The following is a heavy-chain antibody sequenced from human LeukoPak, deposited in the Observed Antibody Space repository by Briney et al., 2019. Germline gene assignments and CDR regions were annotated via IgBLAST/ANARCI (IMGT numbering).Heavy chain of an antibody. V-gene: IGHV4-4*09. CDR1: GASIPSSYY. Sequence: SETLSFTCTVSGASIPSSYYWSWILQPPGKGLECIGYISASGNTNYNPSLKSRVTISVDTSKRQFSLNLSSVTAADTAIYYCARLTGGGSYWGYFDYWGQGNLVTVSS. CDR2: ISASGNT. D-gene: IGHD1-26*01. J-gene: IGHJ4*02. CDR3: ARLTGGGSYWGYFDY.